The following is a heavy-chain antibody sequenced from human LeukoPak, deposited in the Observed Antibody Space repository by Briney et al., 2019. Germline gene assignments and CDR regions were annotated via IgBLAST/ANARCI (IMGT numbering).Heavy chain of an antibody. CDR3: AREFSSSWSFDY. J-gene: IGHJ4*02. Sequence: GGSLRLSCAASGFTFSRYWMHWVRQAPGKGLVWVSRINSDGSDISYADSVKGRFTISRDNSKNTLYLQMNSLRAEDTAVYYCAREFSSSWSFDYWGQGTLVTVSS. V-gene: IGHV3-74*01. CDR2: INSDGSDI. D-gene: IGHD6-13*01. CDR1: GFTFSRYW.